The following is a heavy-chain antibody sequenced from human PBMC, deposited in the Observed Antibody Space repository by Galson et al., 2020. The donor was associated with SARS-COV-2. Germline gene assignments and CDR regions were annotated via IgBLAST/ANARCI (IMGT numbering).Heavy chain of an antibody. V-gene: IGHV3-30*18. Sequence: TGGSLRLSCAASGFTFSTYSMHWVRQAPGKGLEWVAVISYDGSNGLFADSVKGRFTISRDNSKNTLYLQMNSLRPEDTAVYYCAKAEIWSGYGHLDYWGQGTLVTVSS. CDR2: ISYDGSNG. CDR3: AKAEIWSGYGHLDY. D-gene: IGHD3-3*01. J-gene: IGHJ4*02. CDR1: GFTFSTYS.